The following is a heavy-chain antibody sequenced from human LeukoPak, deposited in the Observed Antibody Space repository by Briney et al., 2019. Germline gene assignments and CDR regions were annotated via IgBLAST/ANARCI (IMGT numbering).Heavy chain of an antibody. CDR3: ARGFSYGSDYFDH. CDR2: IKQDGSEK. D-gene: IGHD5-18*01. V-gene: IGHV3-7*03. CDR1: GFTFTSYW. J-gene: IGHJ4*02. Sequence: PGGSLRLSCAASGFTFTSYWMSWVRQTPGKGLEWVAIIKQDGSEKFYVDSAKGRFTISRDNAKNSLYLQMNTLRAEDTAVYFCARGFSYGSDYFDHWGQGTPVTVSS.